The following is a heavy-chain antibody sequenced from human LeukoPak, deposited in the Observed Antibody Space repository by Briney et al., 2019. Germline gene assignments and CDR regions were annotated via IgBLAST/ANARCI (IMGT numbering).Heavy chain of an antibody. CDR2: ISGSSNIK. J-gene: IGHJ4*02. D-gene: IGHD3-10*01. Sequence: GGSLRLSCATSGFTFSFYSMSWIRQAPGKGLEWISYISGSSNIKHFADSVKGRFNISRDNAKESLFLQMDSLRVEDTAIYYCARGFFFGSGTQSFDYWGQGTLVTVSS. CDR3: ARGFFFGSGTQSFDY. CDR1: GFTFSFYS. V-gene: IGHV3-48*01.